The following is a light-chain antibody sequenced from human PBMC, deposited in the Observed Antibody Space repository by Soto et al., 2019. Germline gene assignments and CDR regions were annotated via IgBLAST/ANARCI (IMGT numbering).Light chain of an antibody. CDR1: NSNIGAGSG. Sequence: QAVVTQPHSVTGAPGQRVTISCTGNNSNIGAGSGVNWYQQYPDKAPKLLIYANTHRPSGVPDRFSGSTSATSASLAIPGLQTQDEADYCCQSFESSLTGLIFGGGTKLTVL. V-gene: IGLV1-40*01. CDR3: QSFESSLTGLI. CDR2: ANT. J-gene: IGLJ2*01.